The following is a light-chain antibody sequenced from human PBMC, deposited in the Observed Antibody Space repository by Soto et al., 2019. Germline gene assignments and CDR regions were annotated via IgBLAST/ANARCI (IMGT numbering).Light chain of an antibody. CDR1: QSVSSN. V-gene: IGKV3-15*01. CDR3: QQHNNWPPWT. J-gene: IGKJ1*01. CDR2: GAS. Sequence: EIVMTQSPATLSVSPGERATLSCRASQSVSSNLAWYQQKPGQAPRLLMYGASTRATGIPDRFSGSGSGTEFTRTISSLQSEDFAVYYCQQHNNWPPWTCGQGTKVEIK.